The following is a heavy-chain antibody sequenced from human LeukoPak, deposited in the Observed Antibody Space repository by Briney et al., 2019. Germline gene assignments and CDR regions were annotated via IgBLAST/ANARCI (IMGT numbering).Heavy chain of an antibody. Sequence: GESLNISCAASGFTFSSYDMNWVRQAPGKGLEWVSYISTRSYTKYYADSVKGRFTISRDSAKNSLYLQMNSLRDEDTAVYYCARDFSAAFDIWGQGTMVTVSS. CDR1: GFTFSSYD. D-gene: IGHD2/OR15-2a*01. CDR2: ISTRSYTK. V-gene: IGHV3-48*02. J-gene: IGHJ3*02. CDR3: ARDFSAAFDI.